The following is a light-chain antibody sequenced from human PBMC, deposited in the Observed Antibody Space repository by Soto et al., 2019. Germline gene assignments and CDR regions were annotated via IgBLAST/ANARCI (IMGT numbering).Light chain of an antibody. CDR2: KAS. CDR3: QQYNSYSWT. Sequence: DIQMTQSPSTLSASVGDRVTITCRASQSISSWLAWYQQKPGTAPKLLIYKASTLDSGVPSRFSGSRSGTEFTLTISSLQPDDFATYYYQQYNSYSWTFGQGTKVDIK. V-gene: IGKV1-5*03. J-gene: IGKJ1*01. CDR1: QSISSW.